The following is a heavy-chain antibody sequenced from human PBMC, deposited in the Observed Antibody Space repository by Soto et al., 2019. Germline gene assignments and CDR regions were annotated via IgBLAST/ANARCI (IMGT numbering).Heavy chain of an antibody. Sequence: PGESLKISCKGSGYSFTSYWISWVRQMPGKGPEWMGRIDPSDSYTNYSPSFQGHVTISADKSISTAYLQWSSLKASDTAMYYCARHGRGDIVVVPAAIEEYYYYGMDVWGQGTTVTVSS. V-gene: IGHV5-10-1*01. CDR3: ARHGRGDIVVVPAAIEEYYYYGMDV. CDR2: IDPSDSYT. J-gene: IGHJ6*02. D-gene: IGHD2-2*01. CDR1: GYSFTSYW.